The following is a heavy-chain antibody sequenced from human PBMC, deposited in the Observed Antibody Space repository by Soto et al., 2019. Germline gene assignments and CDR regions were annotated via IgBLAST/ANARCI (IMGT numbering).Heavy chain of an antibody. V-gene: IGHV1-8*01. J-gene: IGHJ3*02. Sequence: SLKGSWKGSGYGMTVDHGDWVIQDTGQGLEWMGWMNPNSGNTGYAQKFQGRVTMTRNTSISTAYMELSSLRSEDTAVYYCARGRQAITMIVVVIIGDAFDICGQGIMVTV. D-gene: IGHD3-22*01. CDR2: MNPNSGNT. CDR1: GYGMTVDH. CDR3: ARGRQAITMIVVVIIGDAFDI.